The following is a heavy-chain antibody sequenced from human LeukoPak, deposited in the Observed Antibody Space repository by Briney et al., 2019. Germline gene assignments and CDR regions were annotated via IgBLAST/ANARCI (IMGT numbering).Heavy chain of an antibody. Sequence: GGSLRLSCAASGFTFSSYSMNWVRQAPGKGLEWVSYISSSGSTIYYADSVKGRFTISRDNAKNSLYLQMNSLRAEDTAVYYCARTYYYDSSGYYLYWGQGTLVTVSS. D-gene: IGHD3-22*01. CDR3: ARTYYYDSSGYYLY. V-gene: IGHV3-48*04. CDR1: GFTFSSYS. CDR2: ISSSGSTI. J-gene: IGHJ4*02.